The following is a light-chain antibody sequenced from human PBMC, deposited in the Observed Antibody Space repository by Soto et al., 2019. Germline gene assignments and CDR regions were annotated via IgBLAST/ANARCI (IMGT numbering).Light chain of an antibody. CDR3: QQYSSYSG. CDR2: DVS. Sequence: DIQMTQSSSTLSTYVGDRVTITCRASQSISTWLAWYQQKPGKAPKLLIYDVSTLESGVPSRFSGSGSETEFTLTISSLQPDDFATYYCQQYSSYSGFGQGTKLEIK. V-gene: IGKV1-5*01. J-gene: IGKJ1*01. CDR1: QSISTW.